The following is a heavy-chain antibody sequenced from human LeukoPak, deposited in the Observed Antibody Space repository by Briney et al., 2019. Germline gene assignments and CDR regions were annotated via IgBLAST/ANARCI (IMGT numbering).Heavy chain of an antibody. Sequence: SETLSLTCTVSGGSISSHYWSWIRQPPGKGLEWIGYIYYSGSTNYNPSLKSRVTISADTSKNQFSLKLSSVTAADTAVYYCARLPSYWGQGTLVTVSS. CDR1: GGSISSHY. V-gene: IGHV4-59*08. CDR2: IYYSGST. J-gene: IGHJ4*02. CDR3: ARLPSY.